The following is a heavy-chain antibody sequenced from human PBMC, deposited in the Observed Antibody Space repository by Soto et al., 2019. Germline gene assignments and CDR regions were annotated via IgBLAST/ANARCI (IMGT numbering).Heavy chain of an antibody. J-gene: IGHJ3*02. V-gene: IGHV3-53*04. Sequence: EVQLMESGGGLVQPGGSLRLSCAASGFTVSSNYMSWVRQAPGKGLEWVSVIYSGGSTYYADSVKGRFTISRHNSKNTLYLQMNSLRAEDTAVYHCARDTSGAFDIWGQGTMITVSS. D-gene: IGHD3-10*01. CDR1: GFTVSSNY. CDR3: ARDTSGAFDI. CDR2: IYSGGST.